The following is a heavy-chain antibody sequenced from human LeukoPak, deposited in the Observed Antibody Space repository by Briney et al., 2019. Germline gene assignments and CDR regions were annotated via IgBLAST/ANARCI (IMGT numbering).Heavy chain of an antibody. D-gene: IGHD3-3*01. J-gene: IGHJ3*02. CDR2: ISGSGDNT. CDR3: AKDKMYSDFWSGHDAFDI. CDR1: GFTFSSYA. Sequence: PGGSLGLSCTASGFTFSSYAMSWVRQAPGKGLEWVSVISGSGDNTYYADSVKGRFTISRDNSKTTLYLQMNSLRAEDTAVYYCAKDKMYSDFWSGHDAFDIWGQGTMVTVSS. V-gene: IGHV3-23*01.